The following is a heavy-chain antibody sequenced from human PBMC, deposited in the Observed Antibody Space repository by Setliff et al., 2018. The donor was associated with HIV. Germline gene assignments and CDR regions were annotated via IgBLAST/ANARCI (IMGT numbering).Heavy chain of an antibody. Sequence: GASVKVSCKASGYTFTDYYIHWVRQAPGQGLEWMGWINSASGGTNYAQNFQGRFTISRDNAKNTLYLQMNSLRAEDTAVYYCAKDTNPKSGYGYGFGYWGQGTLVTVSS. D-gene: IGHD5-12*01. CDR2: INSASGGT. V-gene: IGHV1-2*02. J-gene: IGHJ4*02. CDR1: GYTFTDYY. CDR3: AKDTNPKSGYGYGFGY.